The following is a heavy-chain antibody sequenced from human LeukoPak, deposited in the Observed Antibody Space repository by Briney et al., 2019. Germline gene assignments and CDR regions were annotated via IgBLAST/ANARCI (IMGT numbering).Heavy chain of an antibody. CDR1: SGSISSTSYY. V-gene: IGHV4-39*01. D-gene: IGHD5-18*01. J-gene: IGHJ6*02. CDR3: ARHTGYSYGYYYYYVMDV. CDR2: MYYSGST. Sequence: SETLSLTCTVSSGSISSTSYYWGWIRQPPGMGLEWTGRMYYSGSTYYNPSLKSRVTISVDTSKNQFSLKLSSVTAADTAVYYCARHTGYSYGYYYYYVMDVWGQGTTVTVSS.